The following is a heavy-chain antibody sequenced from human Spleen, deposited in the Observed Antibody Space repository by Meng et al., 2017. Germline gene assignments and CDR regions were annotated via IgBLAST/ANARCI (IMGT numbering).Heavy chain of an antibody. CDR2: INSDGSTT. CDR3: AGGVVISQVFDY. CDR1: GFTFSSYW. Sequence: EVQLVESGGGVVEPGGSLRLPCAASGFTFSSYWLHWVRQAPGKGLVWVSRINSDGSTTTYADSVKGRFTISRDNAKNTMYLQMDSLRAEDTAVYYCAGGVVISQVFDYWGQGALVTVSS. V-gene: IGHV3-74*01. D-gene: IGHD3-3*01. J-gene: IGHJ4*02.